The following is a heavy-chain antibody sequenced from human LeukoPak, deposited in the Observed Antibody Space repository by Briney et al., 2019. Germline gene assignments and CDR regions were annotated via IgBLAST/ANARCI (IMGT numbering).Heavy chain of an antibody. CDR2: INGDGSST. Sequence: GGSLRLSCAASGFTFSSYWMHWVREVPGKGLVWVSRINGDGSSTSYADSVKGRFTISRDNSKNTLYLQMNSLRGEDTAEYYCARESHTSGYLVLFDFWGQGTLVTVSS. D-gene: IGHD3-22*01. CDR3: ARESHTSGYLVLFDF. CDR1: GFTFSSYW. V-gene: IGHV3-74*01. J-gene: IGHJ4*02.